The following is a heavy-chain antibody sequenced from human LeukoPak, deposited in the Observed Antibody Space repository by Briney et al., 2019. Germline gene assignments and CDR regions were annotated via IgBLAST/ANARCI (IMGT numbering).Heavy chain of an antibody. CDR2: TYYRFKWYN. V-gene: IGHV6-1*01. D-gene: IGHD2-15*01. J-gene: IGHJ5*02. CDR1: GDSVSSNSAA. CDR3: ARGRYCSGGSCYVGWFDP. Sequence: SQTLSLTCAISGDSVSSNSAAWNWIRQSPSRGLEWLGRTYYRFKWYNDYAVSVKSRIPINPDTSKNQFSLQLNSVTPEDTAVYYCARGRYCSGGSCYVGWFDPWGQGTLVTVSS.